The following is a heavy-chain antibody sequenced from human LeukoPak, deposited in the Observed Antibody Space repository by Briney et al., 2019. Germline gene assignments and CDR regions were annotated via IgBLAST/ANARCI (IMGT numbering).Heavy chain of an antibody. V-gene: IGHV1-2*02. CDR2: INPNSGGT. Sequence: ASVKVSCKASGYTFTGYYMHCVRQAPGQGLEWMGWINPNSGGTNYAQKVQGRVTMTRDTSISTAYMELSRLRSDDTAVYYCARDPDGDFFDYWGQGTLVTVSS. CDR3: ARDPDGDFFDY. CDR1: GYTFTGYY. D-gene: IGHD4-17*01. J-gene: IGHJ4*02.